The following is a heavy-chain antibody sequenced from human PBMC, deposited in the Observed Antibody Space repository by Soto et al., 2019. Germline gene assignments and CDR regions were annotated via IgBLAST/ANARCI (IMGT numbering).Heavy chain of an antibody. D-gene: IGHD6-6*01. CDR3: AKDRYSSSDPYYYYGMDV. J-gene: IGHJ6*02. Sequence: GGSLRLSCAASGFTFSSYAMSWVRQAPGKGLEWVSAISGSGGSTYYADSVKGRFTISRDNSKNTLYLQMNSLRAEDTAVYYCAKDRYSSSDPYYYYGMDVWGQGTTVTVSS. V-gene: IGHV3-23*01. CDR1: GFTFSSYA. CDR2: ISGSGGST.